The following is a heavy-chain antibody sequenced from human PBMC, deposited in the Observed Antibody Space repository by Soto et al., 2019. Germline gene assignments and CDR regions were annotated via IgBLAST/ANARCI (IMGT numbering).Heavy chain of an antibody. V-gene: IGHV4-61*01. D-gene: IGHD3-10*01. CDR3: ARDSREFSSSGGLDV. Sequence: QVQLQESGPGLVKHSETLSLTCTVSGGSVNSDSYYWTWIRQPPGKRMEWSGSLYNSGSPIYNPSVKCRVTISVDTSKNEFSLRLRSVTAADTAGYFSARDSREFSSSGGLDVCVQGTTVTVSS. CDR1: GGSVNSDSYY. CDR2: LYNSGSP. J-gene: IGHJ6*02.